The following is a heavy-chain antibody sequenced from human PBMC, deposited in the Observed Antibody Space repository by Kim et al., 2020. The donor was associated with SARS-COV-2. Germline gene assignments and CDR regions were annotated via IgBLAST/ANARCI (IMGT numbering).Heavy chain of an antibody. V-gene: IGHV3-30*04. D-gene: IGHD3-22*01. CDR2: ISYDVSDK. CDR1: GFTFSSYG. J-gene: IGHJ6*01. CDR3: SSDIDSYSSGWIYYYYG. Sequence: GGSLRLSCAASGFTFSSYGMHWVRQAPGKGLEWVAGISYDVSDKNYVDSVHGRFTISIDNSNKTMTLQMNSLSAEDTDASYYSSDIDSYSSGWIYYYYG.